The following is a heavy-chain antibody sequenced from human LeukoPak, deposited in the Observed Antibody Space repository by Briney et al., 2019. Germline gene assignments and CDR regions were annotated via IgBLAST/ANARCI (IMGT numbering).Heavy chain of an antibody. CDR3: AKDPGYCSGGNCYYFDY. CDR1: GFTFSSYG. CDR2: ISYDGSNK. D-gene: IGHD2-15*01. Sequence: GGSLRLSCAASGFTFSSYGMHWVRQAPGKGLEWVAVISYDGSNKYYADSVKGRFTISRDNSKNTLYLQMNSLRAEDTAVYYRAKDPGYCSGGNCYYFDYWGRGTLVTVSS. J-gene: IGHJ4*02. V-gene: IGHV3-30*18.